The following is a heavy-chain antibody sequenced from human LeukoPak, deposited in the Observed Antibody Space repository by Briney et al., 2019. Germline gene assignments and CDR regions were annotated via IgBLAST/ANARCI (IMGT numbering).Heavy chain of an antibody. CDR1: GGSISSYY. CDR3: ARYRGYSYGYLDY. V-gene: IGHV4-59*08. CDR2: IYYSGST. J-gene: IGHJ4*02. Sequence: SETLSLTCTVSGGSISSYYWSWIRQPPGKGLEWIGYIYYSGSTNYNPSLESRVTISVDTSKNQFSLKLSSVTAADTAVYYCARYRGYSYGYLDYWGQGTLVTVSS. D-gene: IGHD5-18*01.